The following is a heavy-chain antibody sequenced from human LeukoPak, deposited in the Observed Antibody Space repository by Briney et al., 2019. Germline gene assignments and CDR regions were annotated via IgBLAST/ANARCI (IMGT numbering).Heavy chain of an antibody. Sequence: PGGTPRLSCAASGFTFSSYAMNWVRQAPGKGLEWVGVISYDGSNKYYPDSVKGRFTISRDNSKNTLYLQMNSLRAEDTAVYYCARDLFKRRPGYFDYWGQGTLVTVSS. CDR2: ISYDGSNK. J-gene: IGHJ4*02. CDR1: GFTFSSYA. V-gene: IGHV3-30*04. D-gene: IGHD3-10*01. CDR3: ARDLFKRRPGYFDY.